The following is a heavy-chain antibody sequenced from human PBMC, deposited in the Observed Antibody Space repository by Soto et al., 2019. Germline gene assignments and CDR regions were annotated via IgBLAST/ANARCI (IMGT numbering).Heavy chain of an antibody. J-gene: IGHJ4*02. D-gene: IGHD1-1*01. Sequence: EVQLVESGGGLVQPGESLRLSCEASGFTFSNHWVHWVRQAPGKGPVWVARIKTDGSTTNYADYVKGRFTVSRDNAKNTLFLQMNSLRVEDTAVYYCARNWNGVDYWGQGTLVTVSS. V-gene: IGHV3-74*01. CDR1: GFTFSNHW. CDR2: IKTDGSTT. CDR3: ARNWNGVDY.